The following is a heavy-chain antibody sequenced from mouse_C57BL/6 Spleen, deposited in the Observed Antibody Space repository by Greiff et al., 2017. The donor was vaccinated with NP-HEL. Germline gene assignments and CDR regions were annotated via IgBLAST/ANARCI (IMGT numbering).Heavy chain of an antibody. CDR2: ISYDGSN. D-gene: IGHD2-12*01. V-gene: IGHV3-6*01. CDR1: GYSITSGYY. CDR3: ARDWFEGYYPY. J-gene: IGHJ3*01. Sequence: EVQVVESGPGLVKPSQSLSLTCSVTGYSITSGYYWNWIRQFPGNKLEWMGYISYDGSNNYNPSLKNRISITRDTSKNQFFLKLNSVTTEDTATYYCARDWFEGYYPYWGQGTLVTVSA.